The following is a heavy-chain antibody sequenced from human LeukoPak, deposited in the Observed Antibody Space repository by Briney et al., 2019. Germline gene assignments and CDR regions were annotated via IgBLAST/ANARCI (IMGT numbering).Heavy chain of an antibody. CDR1: GFPFSSYA. V-gene: IGHV3-21*01. D-gene: IGHD6-6*01. CDR3: ARDSSSRGKYYYYMDV. J-gene: IGHJ6*03. CDR2: ISRSSNYI. Sequence: GSLRLSCAASGFPFSSYAMSWVRQAPGKGLEWVSSISRSSNYIYYADAVKVRFTISRDNAKNSLYLQMTSLRAEDTAVYYCARDSSSRGKYYYYMDVWGKGTTVTVSS.